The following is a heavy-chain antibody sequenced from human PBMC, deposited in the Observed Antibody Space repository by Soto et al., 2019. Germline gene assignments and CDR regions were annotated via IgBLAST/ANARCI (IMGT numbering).Heavy chain of an antibody. D-gene: IGHD3-10*01. CDR1: GFTFGDYA. Sequence: EVQLVESGGGLVQPGRSLRLSCTASGFTFGDYAMSWFRQAPGKGLEWVGFIRSKAYGGTTEYAASVKGRFTISRDDSKSIAYLQMNSLKTEDTAVYYCNRGDYGSGTTDGAFDIWGQGTMVTVSS. J-gene: IGHJ3*02. CDR2: IRSKAYGGTT. CDR3: NRGDYGSGTTDGAFDI. V-gene: IGHV3-49*03.